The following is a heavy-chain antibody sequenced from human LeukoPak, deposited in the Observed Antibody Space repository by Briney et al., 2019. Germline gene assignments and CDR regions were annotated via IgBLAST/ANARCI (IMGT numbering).Heavy chain of an antibody. CDR2: INPNSGGT. D-gene: IGHD6-19*01. CDR3: ARVKEVAGPSYYYYYGMDV. CDR1: GYTFTGYY. Sequence: ASVKVSCKASGYTFTGYYMHWVRQAPGQGLEWMGWINPNSGGTNYAQKFQGRVTMTRDTSISTAYMELSRLRSDDTAAYYCARVKEVAGPSYYYYYGMDVWGQGTTVTVSS. J-gene: IGHJ6*02. V-gene: IGHV1-2*02.